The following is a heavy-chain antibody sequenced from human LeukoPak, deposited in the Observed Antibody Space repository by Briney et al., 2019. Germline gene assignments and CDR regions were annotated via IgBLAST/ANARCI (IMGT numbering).Heavy chain of an antibody. CDR1: GGSISSGDYY. D-gene: IGHD3-22*01. V-gene: IGHV4-30-4*01. CDR3: ARPYYYDSRIDP. Sequence: PSQTLSLTCTVSGGSISSGDYYWSWIRQPPGKGLEWIAYMYYSGSTYYNPSLKSRVTMSADTSKNQLSLKLSSVTAADAAVYYCARPYYYDSRIDPWGQGILVTVSS. J-gene: IGHJ5*02. CDR2: MYYSGST.